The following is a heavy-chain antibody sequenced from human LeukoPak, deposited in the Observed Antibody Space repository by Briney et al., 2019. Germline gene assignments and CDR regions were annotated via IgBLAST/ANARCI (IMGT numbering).Heavy chain of an antibody. D-gene: IGHD4-23*01. Sequence: SETLSLTRTVSGGSISSYYWSWIRQPPGKGLEWIGYIYYSGSTNYNPSLKSRVTISVDTSKNQFSLKLSSVAAADTAVYYCAREPATVVPFYYYYGMDVWGQGTTVTVSS. CDR2: IYYSGST. J-gene: IGHJ6*02. V-gene: IGHV4-59*01. CDR1: GGSISSYY. CDR3: AREPATVVPFYYYYGMDV.